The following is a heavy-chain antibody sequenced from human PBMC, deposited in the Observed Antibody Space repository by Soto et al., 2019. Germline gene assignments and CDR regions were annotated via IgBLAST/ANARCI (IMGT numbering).Heavy chain of an antibody. Sequence: PXAILWLTCTVSGGRISSYYWSWIRQPPGKGLEYIGYIYYSVSTNYNPSLKSRVTISVDTSKKQFSLKLSSVTAADTAVYYCARSLYSGSYTNWFDPWGQGTLVTVSS. J-gene: IGHJ5*02. D-gene: IGHD1-26*01. CDR1: GGRISSYY. V-gene: IGHV4-59*01. CDR3: ARSLYSGSYTNWFDP. CDR2: IYYSVST.